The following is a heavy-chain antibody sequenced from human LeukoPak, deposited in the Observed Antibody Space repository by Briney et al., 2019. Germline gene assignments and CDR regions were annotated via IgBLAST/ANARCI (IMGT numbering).Heavy chain of an antibody. V-gene: IGHV5-51*01. CDR2: IYPGDSDT. CDR1: GYSLTSYW. CDR3: ARLVVVPAAMDY. J-gene: IGHJ4*02. D-gene: IGHD2-2*01. Sequence: GESLKISCKGSGYSLTSYWIGWVRQMPGKGLEWMGIIYPGDSDTRYSPSFQGQVTISADKSISTAYPQWSSLKASDTAMYYCARLVVVPAAMDYWGQGTLLTVSS.